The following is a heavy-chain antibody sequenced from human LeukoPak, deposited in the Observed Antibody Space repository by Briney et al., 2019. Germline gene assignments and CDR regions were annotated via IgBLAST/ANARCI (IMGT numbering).Heavy chain of an antibody. Sequence: GESLKISCKVYGYSFSRYWIGWVRQMPGKGLEWLGLIYPGDFDTSYSPSFQGRVTISSDESIATAYLQLSSLKASDSAMYYCARRGYRYGFDFWGQGQWSPSLQ. V-gene: IGHV5-51*01. D-gene: IGHD5-18*01. J-gene: IGHJ3*01. CDR2: IYPGDFDT. CDR1: GYSFSRYW. CDR3: ARRGYRYGFDF.